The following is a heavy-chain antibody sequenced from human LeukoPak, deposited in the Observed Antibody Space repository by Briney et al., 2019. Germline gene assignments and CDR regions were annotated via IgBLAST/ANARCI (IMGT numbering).Heavy chain of an antibody. Sequence: SETLSLTCTVSGGSISSYYWSWIRHPPGKGLEWIGYIYYSGSTNYNPSLKSRVTISVDTSKNQCSLKLSSVTAADTAVHYCARFGGYYYDSDYWGQGTLVTVSS. CDR3: ARFGGYYYDSDY. CDR2: IYYSGST. V-gene: IGHV4-59*08. J-gene: IGHJ4*02. CDR1: GGSISSYY. D-gene: IGHD3-22*01.